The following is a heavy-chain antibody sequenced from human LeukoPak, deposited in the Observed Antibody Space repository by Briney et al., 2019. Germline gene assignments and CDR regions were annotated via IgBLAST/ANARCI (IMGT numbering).Heavy chain of an antibody. CDR1: GVSISSYY. J-gene: IGHJ3*02. CDR2: MYSSGST. CDR3: ARERIRPSLGSDAFDI. Sequence: PSETLSLTCTVSGVSISSYYWSWIRQPPGKGLEWIGFMYSSGSTNYTPSLKSRVTISGGTSKNQFSLKLTSVTAADTAVYYCARERIRPSLGSDAFDIWGQGTMVTVSS. D-gene: IGHD3-3*02. V-gene: IGHV4-59*12.